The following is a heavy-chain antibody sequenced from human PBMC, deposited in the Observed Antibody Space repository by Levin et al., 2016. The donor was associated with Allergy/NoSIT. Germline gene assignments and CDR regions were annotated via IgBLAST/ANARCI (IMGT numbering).Heavy chain of an antibody. Sequence: SETLSLTCTVSGGSVSSGSYYWSWIRQPPGKGLEWIGYIYYSGSTNYNPSLKSRVTISVDTSKNQFSLKLSSVTAADTAVYYCAGAEVVTPGVGDYWGQGTLVTVSS. V-gene: IGHV4-61*01. CDR1: GGSVSSGSYY. D-gene: IGHD4-23*01. J-gene: IGHJ4*02. CDR3: AGAEVVTPGVGDY. CDR2: IYYSGST.